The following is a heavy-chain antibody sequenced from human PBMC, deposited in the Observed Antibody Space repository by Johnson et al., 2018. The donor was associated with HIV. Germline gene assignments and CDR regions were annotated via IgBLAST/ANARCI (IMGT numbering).Heavy chain of an antibody. D-gene: IGHD3-16*01. CDR3: ARGEGIMNAFDI. CDR1: GFTVSSNY. CDR2: IYSGGST. V-gene: IGHV3-66*01. Sequence: VQLLESGGGLVQPGGSLRLSCAASGFTVSSNYMTWVRQAPGKGLEWVSVIYSGGSTYYADSAKGRFTISRDNSKNTLYLQMNSLRAEDTAVYYCARGEGIMNAFDIWGQGTLVTVSS. J-gene: IGHJ3*02.